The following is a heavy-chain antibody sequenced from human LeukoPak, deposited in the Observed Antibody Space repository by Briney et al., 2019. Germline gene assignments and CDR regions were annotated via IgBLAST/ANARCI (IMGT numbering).Heavy chain of an antibody. CDR1: GFTFSSYA. J-gene: IGHJ4*02. V-gene: IGHV3-23*01. D-gene: IGHD2-15*01. CDR2: ISGSGGST. Sequence: GGSLRLSCAASGFTFSSYAMSWVRQAPGKGLEWVSAISGSGGSTYYADSVKGRFTISRDNSKNTLYLQMNSLRAEDTAVYYCAKMELCSGGSCYYFDYWGQGTLVPVSS. CDR3: AKMELCSGGSCYYFDY.